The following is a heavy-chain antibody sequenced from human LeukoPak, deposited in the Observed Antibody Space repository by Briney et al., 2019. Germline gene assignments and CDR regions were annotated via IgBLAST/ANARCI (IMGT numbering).Heavy chain of an antibody. CDR3: ARPLGAAGTEYFQH. D-gene: IGHD6-13*01. CDR1: GGSFSGYY. CDR2: INHSGST. V-gene: IGHV4-34*01. J-gene: IGHJ1*01. Sequence: PSETLSLTCAVYGGSFSGYYWSWIRQPPGKGLEWIGEINHSGSTNYNPSLKSRVTISVDTSKNQFSLKLSSVTAEDTAVYYCARPLGAAGTEYFQHWGQGTLVTVSS.